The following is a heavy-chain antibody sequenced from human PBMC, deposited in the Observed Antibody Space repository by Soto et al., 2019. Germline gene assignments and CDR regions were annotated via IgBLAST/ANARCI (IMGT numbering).Heavy chain of an antibody. J-gene: IGHJ4*02. V-gene: IGHV3-33*03. CDR3: AKDFYQRAPNSGYDIYFDY. CDR2: IWYDGSNK. CDR1: GFTFSTYD. D-gene: IGHD5-12*01. Sequence: PGGSLRLSCAASGFTFSTYDMHWVRQAPGEGLEWVAVIWYDGSNKYYADSVKGRFTISRDNSKNTLYLQMNSLRAEDTAVYYCAKDFYQRAPNSGYDIYFDYWGQGTLVTVSS.